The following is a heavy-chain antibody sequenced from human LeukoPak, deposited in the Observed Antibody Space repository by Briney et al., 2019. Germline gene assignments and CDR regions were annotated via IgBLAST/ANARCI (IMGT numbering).Heavy chain of an antibody. V-gene: IGHV4-34*01. J-gene: IGHJ4*02. CDR3: ARGKTQCSSTSCWYFDY. Sequence: SETLSLTCAVYGGSFSGYYWSWIRQPPGKGLEWIGEINHRGSTNYNPCLKSRVTISVDTSKNEFSVKLSSVSAADTAVYYCARGKTQCSSTSCWYFDYWGQGTLVTVSS. CDR1: GGSFSGYY. CDR2: INHRGST. D-gene: IGHD2-2*01.